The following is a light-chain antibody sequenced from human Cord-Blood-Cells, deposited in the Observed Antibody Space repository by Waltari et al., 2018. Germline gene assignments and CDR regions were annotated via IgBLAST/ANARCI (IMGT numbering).Light chain of an antibody. J-gene: IGKJ1*01. V-gene: IGKV3-15*01. Sequence: EIVMTQSPATLSVSPGERATLSCRASQSVSSNLAWYQQKPGQAPRLLIYGASTRATGSPARFSGSGSGTEFTLTISSLQSEDVAVYYCQQYNNWPTWTFGQGTKVEI. CDR1: QSVSSN. CDR3: QQYNNWPTWT. CDR2: GAS.